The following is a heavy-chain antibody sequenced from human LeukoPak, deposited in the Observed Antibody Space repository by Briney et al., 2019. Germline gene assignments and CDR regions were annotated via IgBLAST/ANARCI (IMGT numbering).Heavy chain of an antibody. CDR1: GGSISSGDYY. V-gene: IGHV4-30-4*08. CDR2: IYYSGST. Sequence: PSETLSLTCTVSGGSISSGDYYWSWIRQPPGKGLEWIGYIYYSGSTYYNPSLKSRVTISVDTSKNQFSLKLSSVTAADTAVYYCARVVCSSTSCGAYFDYWRQGTLVTVSS. CDR3: ARVVCSSTSCGAYFDY. D-gene: IGHD2-2*01. J-gene: IGHJ4*02.